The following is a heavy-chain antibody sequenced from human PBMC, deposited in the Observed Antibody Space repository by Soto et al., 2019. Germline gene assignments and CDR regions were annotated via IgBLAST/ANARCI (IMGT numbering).Heavy chain of an antibody. CDR3: ARVVEMDTPGRSFDP. CDR2: IYYSGST. CDR1: GGSVSSGSYY. V-gene: IGHV4-61*01. D-gene: IGHD5-18*01. J-gene: IGHJ5*02. Sequence: SETLSLTCTVSGGSVSSGSYYWSWIRQPPGKGLEWIGYIYYSGSTNYNPSLKSRVTISVDTSKNQFSLKLSSVTAADTAVYYCARVVEMDTPGRSFDPWGQGTLVTVSS.